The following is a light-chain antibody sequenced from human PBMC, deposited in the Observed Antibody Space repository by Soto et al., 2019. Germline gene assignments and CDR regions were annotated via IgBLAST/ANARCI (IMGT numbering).Light chain of an antibody. Sequence: QSALTQPASVSGSPGQSLTISCTGTSSDVGGYNYVSWYQQHPGKAPKLMIYDVSNRPSGVSNRFSGSKSGNTASLTISGLQAEDEADYYCSSYTSSSTPVVFGGGTKDTVL. CDR3: SSYTSSSTPVV. J-gene: IGLJ2*01. V-gene: IGLV2-14*01. CDR1: SSDVGGYNY. CDR2: DVS.